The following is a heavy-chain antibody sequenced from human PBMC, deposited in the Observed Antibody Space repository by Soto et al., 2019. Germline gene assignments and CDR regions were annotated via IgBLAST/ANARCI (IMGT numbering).Heavy chain of an antibody. V-gene: IGHV1-69*13. Sequence: GASVKVSCKASGYTFTSYGISWVRQAPGQGLEWMGGIIPIFGTANYAQKFQGRVTITADESTSTAYMELSSLRFENTAVYFCARPMVGATVGAFAIGGQGTMVTVSS. CDR3: ARPMVGATVGAFAI. J-gene: IGHJ3*02. CDR2: IIPIFGTA. CDR1: GYTFTSYG. D-gene: IGHD1-26*01.